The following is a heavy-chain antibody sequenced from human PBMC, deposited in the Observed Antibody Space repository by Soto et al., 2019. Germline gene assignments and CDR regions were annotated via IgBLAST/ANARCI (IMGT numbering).Heavy chain of an antibody. Sequence: EASVKVSCKASGYTFTSYDINWVRQATGQGLEWMGWMNPNSGNTGYAQKFQGRVTMTRNTSISTAYMELSSLRSEDTAVYYCARAAAAGNWFDPWGQGTLVTVSS. CDR3: ARAAAAGNWFDP. D-gene: IGHD6-13*01. CDR2: MNPNSGNT. V-gene: IGHV1-8*01. J-gene: IGHJ5*02. CDR1: GYTFTSYD.